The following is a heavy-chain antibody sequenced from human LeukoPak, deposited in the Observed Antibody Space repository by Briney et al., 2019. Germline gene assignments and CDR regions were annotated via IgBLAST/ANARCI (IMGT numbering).Heavy chain of an antibody. D-gene: IGHD1-26*01. Sequence: GASVKVSCKASGYTFTGYYMHWVRQAPGQGLEWMGWINPNSGGTNFAQKFQGRVTMTRDTSISTAYMELSRLRSDDTAVYYCARDTVGASVFDYWGQGTLVTVSS. CDR1: GYTFTGYY. V-gene: IGHV1-2*02. CDR2: INPNSGGT. CDR3: ARDTVGASVFDY. J-gene: IGHJ4*02.